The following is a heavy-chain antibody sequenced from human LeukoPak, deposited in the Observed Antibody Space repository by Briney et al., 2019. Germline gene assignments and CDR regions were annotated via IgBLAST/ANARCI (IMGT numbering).Heavy chain of an antibody. Sequence: GGSLRLSCAVPGFTFSGYWMSWVRQAPGKGLEWVASIKQDGSEKYYVDSVKGRFTISRDNAKNSLYLQKNSLRAEDTAVYYCAREQVVTMIVFDIWGQGTMVTVSS. CDR3: AREQVVTMIVFDI. CDR1: GFTFSGYW. V-gene: IGHV3-7*01. D-gene: IGHD3-22*01. CDR2: IKQDGSEK. J-gene: IGHJ3*02.